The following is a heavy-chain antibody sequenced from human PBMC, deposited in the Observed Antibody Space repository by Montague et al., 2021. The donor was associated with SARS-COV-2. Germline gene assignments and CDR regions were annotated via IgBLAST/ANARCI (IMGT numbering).Heavy chain of an antibody. CDR3: ARGSSFVTIFGVVITDPLFDY. V-gene: IGHV4-34*01. Sequence: SETLSLTCAVYGGSFSGYDWSWIRQPPGKGLEWIGEINHSGSTNYNPSLKSRVTISVDTSKNQFSLKLSSVTAADTAVYYCARGSSFVTIFGVVITDPLFDYWGQGTLVTVSS. J-gene: IGHJ4*02. CDR1: GGSFSGYD. D-gene: IGHD3-3*01. CDR2: INHSGST.